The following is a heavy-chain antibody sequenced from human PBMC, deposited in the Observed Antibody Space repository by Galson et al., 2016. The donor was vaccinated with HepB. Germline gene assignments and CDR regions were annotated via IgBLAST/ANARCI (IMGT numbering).Heavy chain of an antibody. CDR3: ARERSIAVAGPDFDY. CDR1: GFTFSSYA. J-gene: IGHJ4*02. CDR2: ISYDGSNK. Sequence: SLRLSCAASGFTFSSYAMHWVRQAPGKGLEWVAVISYDGSNKYYADSVKGRFTISRDNSKNTLYLQMNSLRAEDTAVYYCARERSIAVAGPDFDYWGQGTLVTVSS. V-gene: IGHV3-30-3*01. D-gene: IGHD6-19*01.